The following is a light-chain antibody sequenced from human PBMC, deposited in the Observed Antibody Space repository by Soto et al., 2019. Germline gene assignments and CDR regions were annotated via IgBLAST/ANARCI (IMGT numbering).Light chain of an antibody. J-gene: IGKJ1*01. CDR3: QQLNSYPRT. Sequence: DIQMTQSPSSLSASIGDRVTITCRASESIASYLNWYQQKPGRTPKLLIHAASTLQSGVPSRFSGRGSGTHFTLTISSLQPEDFATYYCQQLNSYPRTFGQGTKVEIK. CDR2: AAS. V-gene: IGKV1-39*01. CDR1: ESIASY.